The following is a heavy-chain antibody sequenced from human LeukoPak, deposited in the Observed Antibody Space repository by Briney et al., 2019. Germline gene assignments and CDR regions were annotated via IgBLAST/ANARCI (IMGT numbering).Heavy chain of an antibody. CDR2: INPNSGGT. D-gene: IGHD6-25*01. Sequence: ASVNVSCKASGYTFTGYYMHWVRQAPGQGLEWMGWINPNSGGTNYAQKFQGRVTMTRDTSISTAYMELSRLGSDDTAVYYCARDVQGQRLKDYWGQGTLVTVSS. V-gene: IGHV1-2*02. CDR3: ARDVQGQRLKDY. J-gene: IGHJ4*02. CDR1: GYTFTGYY.